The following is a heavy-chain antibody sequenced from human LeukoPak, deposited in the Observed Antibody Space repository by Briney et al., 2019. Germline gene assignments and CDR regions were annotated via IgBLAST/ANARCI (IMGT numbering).Heavy chain of an antibody. J-gene: IGHJ4*02. CDR2: SYTSGST. Sequence: SETLSLTCTVSGDSISSGRYYLSWIRQPAGKGLEWIGRSYTSGSTSDNPAVKIRVTISVDTYKNQFSLKLSSVTAADTVMYYCARGRVEMAKIDFDYWGQGTLVTVSS. CDR1: GDSISSGRYY. D-gene: IGHD5-24*01. CDR3: ARGRVEMAKIDFDY. V-gene: IGHV4-61*02.